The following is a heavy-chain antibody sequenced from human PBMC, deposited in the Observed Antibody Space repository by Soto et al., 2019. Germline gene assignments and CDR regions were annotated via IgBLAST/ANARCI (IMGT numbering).Heavy chain of an antibody. D-gene: IGHD2-21*02. CDR1: GSSVSSRSHY. CDR3: VRNIVVVPAIRWFDP. V-gene: IGHV4-39*01. Sequence: AETLSLTCAVSGSSVSSRSHYWGWLAQAPGKGLEWIGSMYYSGITYYNPALKSRATISVDTYKNQFSLKLSSVTAADTAVYYCVRNIVVVPAIRWFDPWGQGTQVTVSP. J-gene: IGHJ5*02. CDR2: MYYSGIT.